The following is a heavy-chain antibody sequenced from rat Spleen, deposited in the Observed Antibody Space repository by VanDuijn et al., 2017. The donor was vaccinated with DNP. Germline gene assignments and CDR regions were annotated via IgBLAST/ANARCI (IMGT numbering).Heavy chain of an antibody. V-gene: IGHV5-31*01. CDR1: GFIFSNYW. D-gene: IGHD3-8*01. Sequence: EVQLVESGGGPVQPGRSLKLSCVASGFIFSNYWMTWIRQAPGKGLEWVASITNTGDITYYSDSVKGRFSISRDNAESTLYRQLSSLRSEDTATYYCTSNPHIRTAAPFDYWGQGTLVTVSS. J-gene: IGHJ3*01. CDR2: ITNTGDIT. CDR3: TSNPHIRTAAPFDY.